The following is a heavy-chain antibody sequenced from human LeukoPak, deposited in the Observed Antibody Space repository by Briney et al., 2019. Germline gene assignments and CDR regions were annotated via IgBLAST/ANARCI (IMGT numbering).Heavy chain of an antibody. CDR1: GGSISSGSYY. Sequence: PSETLSLTCTVSGGSISSGSYYWSWIRQPAGKGLEWIGRISTSGSTTYNPSLKSRVTISADTSKNQFSLTLSSVTAADTAVYYCATDDYGDYNRAFDIWGQGIMVTVSS. J-gene: IGHJ3*02. CDR3: ATDDYGDYNRAFDI. D-gene: IGHD4-17*01. V-gene: IGHV4-61*02. CDR2: ISTSGST.